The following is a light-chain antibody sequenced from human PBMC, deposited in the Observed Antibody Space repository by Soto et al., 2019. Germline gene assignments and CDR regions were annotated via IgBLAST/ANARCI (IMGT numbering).Light chain of an antibody. CDR3: QQYGSLSWA. CDR2: GAS. Sequence: EIVLTQSPGNLSLSPGERATLSCRASQSVGSDFLAWYQQRPGQPPRILIFGASGRATGIPDRFSGSGSGTDFTLTISRLEPEDFAVYYCQQYGSLSWAFGQGTKVEIK. V-gene: IGKV3-20*01. J-gene: IGKJ1*01. CDR1: QSVGSDF.